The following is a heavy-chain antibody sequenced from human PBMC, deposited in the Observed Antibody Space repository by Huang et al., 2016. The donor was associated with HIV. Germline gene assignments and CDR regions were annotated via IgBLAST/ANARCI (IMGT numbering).Heavy chain of an antibody. CDR1: GGSINTGRYY. V-gene: IGHV4-39*01. D-gene: IGHD3-3*01. CDR3: ARNHDFWRGRMFAISYFDV. CDR2: LYYAEKR. Sequence: QMRFQESGPGLVKPSGTLSLTCNVSGGSINTGRYYWGWIRQPPGKGLEWGGSLYYAEKRHYEPSVKGRLTMSADTSKTQFSLNLSSVTAADTAIYYCARNHDFWRGRMFAISYFDVWGRGTLVTVAS. J-gene: IGHJ2*01.